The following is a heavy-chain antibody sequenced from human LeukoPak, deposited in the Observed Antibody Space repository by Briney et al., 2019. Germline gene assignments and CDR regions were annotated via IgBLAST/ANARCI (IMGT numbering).Heavy chain of an antibody. J-gene: IGHJ4*02. V-gene: IGHV3-30*02. Sequence: GGSLRLSCAASGFTFSSYGMHWVRQAPGKGQEWVAFIRNDGSNKYYADSVKGRFTISRDNSKNTLYLQMNSLRAEDTAVYYCAKDRGGYSSSSNTFDYWGQGTLVTVSS. CDR1: GFTFSSYG. CDR2: IRNDGSNK. CDR3: AKDRGGYSSSSNTFDY. D-gene: IGHD6-6*01.